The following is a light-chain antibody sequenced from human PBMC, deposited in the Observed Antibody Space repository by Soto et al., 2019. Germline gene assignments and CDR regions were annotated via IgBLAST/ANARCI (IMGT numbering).Light chain of an antibody. CDR3: QHYINWPPLT. V-gene: IGKV3-15*01. J-gene: IGKJ4*01. CDR1: QSVGSA. Sequence: EIVLTQSPATLSVSPGETANLSCRASQSVGSAVAWYQHRPGQAPRLLIVAASIRATGVPGRCSGGGSGTEFTLTTSGLQSEDFAVYYCQHYINWPPLTFGGGNTGDIK. CDR2: AAS.